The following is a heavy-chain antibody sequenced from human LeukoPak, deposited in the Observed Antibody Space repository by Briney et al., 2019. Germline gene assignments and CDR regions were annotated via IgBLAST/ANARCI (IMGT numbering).Heavy chain of an antibody. Sequence: SVKVSCKASGGTFSSYAISWVRQAPGQGLEWMGGIIPIFGTANYAQKFQGRVTITADESTSTAYMEPSSLRPEDTAVYYCARDRANCSSTSCYVRWVGWFDPWGQGTLVTVSS. J-gene: IGHJ5*02. CDR3: ARDRANCSSTSCYVRWVGWFDP. CDR2: IIPIFGTA. V-gene: IGHV1-69*13. D-gene: IGHD2-2*01. CDR1: GGTFSSYA.